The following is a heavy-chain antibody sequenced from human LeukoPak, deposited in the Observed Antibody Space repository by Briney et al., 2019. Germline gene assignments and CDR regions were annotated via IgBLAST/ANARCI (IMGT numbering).Heavy chain of an antibody. V-gene: IGHV1-2*02. Sequence: ASVKVSCKASGYTFTGYFIHWVRQAPGQGLEWMGWINPNSGGTNYAQKFQGRVTMTRDTSISTAYMELSRLRSDDTAVYNCARDERYDSSGYPFDYWGQGTLVTVSS. CDR2: INPNSGGT. CDR1: GYTFTGYF. CDR3: ARDERYDSSGYPFDY. D-gene: IGHD3-22*01. J-gene: IGHJ4*02.